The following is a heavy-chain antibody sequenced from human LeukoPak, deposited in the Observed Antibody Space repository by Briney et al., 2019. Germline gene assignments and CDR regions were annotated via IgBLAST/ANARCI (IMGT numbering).Heavy chain of an antibody. CDR3: ASSIAARPVVYYYMDV. Sequence: KSSETLSLTCTVSGGSISSSSYYWGWIRQPPGKGLEWIGSIYYSGSTYYDPSLKTRVTISVDTSKNQFSLKLSPVTAADTAVYYCASSIAARPVVYYYMDVWGKGTTVTVSS. J-gene: IGHJ6*03. CDR2: IYYSGST. V-gene: IGHV4-39*01. CDR1: GGSISSSSYY. D-gene: IGHD6-6*01.